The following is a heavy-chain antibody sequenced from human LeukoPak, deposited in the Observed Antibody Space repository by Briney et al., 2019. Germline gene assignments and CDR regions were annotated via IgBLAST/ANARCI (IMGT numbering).Heavy chain of an antibody. CDR2: IIPIFGIA. Sequence: ASVKVSCKASGGTFSSYAISWVRQAPGQGLEWMGRIIPIFGIANYAQKFQGRVTITADKPTSTAYMELSSLRSEDTAVYYCAREVVTTNRNWFDPWGQGTLVTASS. J-gene: IGHJ5*02. CDR1: GGTFSSYA. D-gene: IGHD4-11*01. CDR3: AREVVTTNRNWFDP. V-gene: IGHV1-69*04.